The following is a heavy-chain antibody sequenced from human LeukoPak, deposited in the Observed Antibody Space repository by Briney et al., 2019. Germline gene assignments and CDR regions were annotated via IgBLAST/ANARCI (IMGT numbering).Heavy chain of an antibody. CDR3: ASHGYSYGPDY. CDR1: GGSISSAVYY. V-gene: IGHV4-39*01. J-gene: IGHJ4*02. CDR2: IYYSGST. Sequence: SETLSLTCSVSGGSISSAVYYWGWIRQPPGKGRERIGSIYYSGSTYYNPSLNSRVAISVDTSKNQFSLRLTSVTAADTAVYYCASHGYSYGPDYWGQGTLVTVS. D-gene: IGHD5-18*01.